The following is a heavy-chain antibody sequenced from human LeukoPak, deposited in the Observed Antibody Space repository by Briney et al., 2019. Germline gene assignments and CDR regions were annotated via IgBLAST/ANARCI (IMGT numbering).Heavy chain of an antibody. J-gene: IGHJ6*02. CDR1: GGSVSSGSYY. CDR3: ARGRDIVVVPAATDNSSYYYGMDV. CDR2: IYYSGST. Sequence: SETLSLTCTVSGGSVSSGSYYWSWIRQPPGKGLEGIGYIYYSGSTNYNPSLKSRVTISVDTSKNQFSLKLSSVTAADTAVYYCARGRDIVVVPAATDNSSYYYGMDVWGQGTTVTVSS. V-gene: IGHV4-61*01. D-gene: IGHD2-2*01.